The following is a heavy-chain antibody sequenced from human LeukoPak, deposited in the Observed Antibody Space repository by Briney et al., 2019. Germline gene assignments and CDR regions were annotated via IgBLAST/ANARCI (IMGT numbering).Heavy chain of an antibody. V-gene: IGHV4-59*01. CDR2: IYYSGTT. CDR3: ARVGVDYSGNIIKYYFDY. D-gene: IGHD4-23*01. J-gene: IGHJ4*02. CDR1: GGSISSYY. Sequence: SETLSLTCTVSGGSISSYYWSWIRQSPGKGLEWIGYIYYSGTTNYNPSLKSRVIISVDTSKNQFSLKLSPVIAADTAVYYCARVGVDYSGNIIKYYFDYWGQGTLVTVSS.